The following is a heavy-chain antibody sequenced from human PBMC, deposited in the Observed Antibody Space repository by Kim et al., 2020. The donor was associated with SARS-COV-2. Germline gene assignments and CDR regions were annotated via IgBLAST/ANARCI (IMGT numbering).Heavy chain of an antibody. Sequence: GGSLRLSCAASGFTFSSYWMSWVRQAPGKGLEWVANIKQDGSEKYYVDSVKGRFTISRDNAKNSLYLQMNSLRAEDTAVYYCARGITMVRGVILAPHYFDYWGQGTLVTVSS. D-gene: IGHD3-10*01. CDR1: GFTFSSYW. V-gene: IGHV3-7*01. CDR2: IKQDGSEK. J-gene: IGHJ4*02. CDR3: ARGITMVRGVILAPHYFDY.